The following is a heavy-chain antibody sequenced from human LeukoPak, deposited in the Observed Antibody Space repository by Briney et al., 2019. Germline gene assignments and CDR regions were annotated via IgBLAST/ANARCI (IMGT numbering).Heavy chain of an antibody. CDR3: ARGGGDSCTSTSCNWFDP. J-gene: IGHJ5*02. Sequence: GGSLRLSCAASGFTVGSNYMSWVRQAPGKGLEWVSVIYSVGSTYYADSVKGRFTISRDNSKNTLYLQMNSLRADDTAVYYCARGGGDSCTSTSCNWFDPWGQGTLVTVSS. D-gene: IGHD2-2*01. CDR2: IYSVGST. V-gene: IGHV3-53*01. CDR1: GFTVGSNY.